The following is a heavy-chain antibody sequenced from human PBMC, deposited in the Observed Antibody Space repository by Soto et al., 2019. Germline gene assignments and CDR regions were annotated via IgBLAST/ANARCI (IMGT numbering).Heavy chain of an antibody. CDR3: AKEIRE. D-gene: IGHD3-10*01. J-gene: IGHJ4*02. Sequence: QVQLQESGPGLVKPSQTLSLTCTVSGGSISNGGYYWTWIRQHPGKGLEWIGYIYFGGRSLYNPSLRSRISMSVDASKNQFFLTMSSLTAADTAVYYCAKEIREWGQGTLVTVSS. V-gene: IGHV4-31*03. CDR1: GGSISNGGYY. CDR2: IYFGGRS.